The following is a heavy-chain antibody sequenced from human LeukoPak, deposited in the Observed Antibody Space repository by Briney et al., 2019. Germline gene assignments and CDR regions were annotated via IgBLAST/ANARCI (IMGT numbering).Heavy chain of an antibody. Sequence: PGRSLRLSCAASGFTFDDYAMHWVRQAPGKGLEWVSGISWNSGSIGYADSVKGRLTISRDNAKNSLYLQMNSLRAEDTALYYCARAYRPRRERFSRFYYGMDVWGQGTTVTVSS. V-gene: IGHV3-9*01. J-gene: IGHJ6*02. CDR2: ISWNSGSI. CDR3: ARAYRPRRERFSRFYYGMDV. D-gene: IGHD1-26*01. CDR1: GFTFDDYA.